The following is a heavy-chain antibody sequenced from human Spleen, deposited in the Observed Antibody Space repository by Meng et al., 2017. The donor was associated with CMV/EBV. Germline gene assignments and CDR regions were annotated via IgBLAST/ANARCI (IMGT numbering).Heavy chain of an antibody. D-gene: IGHD3-9*01. CDR3: ASGESYDILTGYFPLIGAFDV. V-gene: IGHV4-61*01. CDR2: IYYSGST. Sequence: SETLSLTCTVSGGSVSSNSHYWSWMRQSPGKGLEWIGHIYYSGSTNYNPSLKSRVIISVDGSKNQFSLKLSSVTAADTAVYYCASGESYDILTGYFPLIGAFDVWGQGTMVTVSS. CDR1: GGSVSSNSHY. J-gene: IGHJ3*01.